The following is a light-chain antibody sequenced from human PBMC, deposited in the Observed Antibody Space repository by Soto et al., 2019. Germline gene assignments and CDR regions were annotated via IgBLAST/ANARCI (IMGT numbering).Light chain of an antibody. V-gene: IGLV1-40*01. Sequence: QSVLTQPPSVSGAPGQRVTISCTGSSSNIGAVYDVHWYQQFPGRAPKLLIYGDSSRPSGVPDRFSGSKSGTSASLAITGLQAEDEADYYCQSYDNSLSGWVFGGGTKLTVL. CDR3: QSYDNSLSGWV. CDR1: SSNIGAVYD. J-gene: IGLJ3*02. CDR2: GDS.